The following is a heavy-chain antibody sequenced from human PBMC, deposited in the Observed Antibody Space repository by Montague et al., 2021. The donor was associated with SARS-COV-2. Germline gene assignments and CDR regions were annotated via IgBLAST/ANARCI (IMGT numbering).Heavy chain of an antibody. CDR2: ISYTGXT. V-gene: IGHV4-39*01. J-gene: IGHJ5*02. Sequence: SETLSLTCSVSGDSMSGSNSYWGWIRQPPGKGLESIGSISYTGXTSYXXXXKXRVTMSVDTSKNEFSPRLRSVTASDTAVYYCARLYIQKTLVGASRRRWFDPWGQGTLVTVSS. CDR1: GDSMSGSNSY. CDR3: ARLYIQKTLVGASRRRWFDP. D-gene: IGHD1-26*01.